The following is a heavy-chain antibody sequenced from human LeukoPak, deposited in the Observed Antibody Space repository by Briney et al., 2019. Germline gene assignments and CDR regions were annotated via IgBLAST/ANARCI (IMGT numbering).Heavy chain of an antibody. V-gene: IGHV4-59*08. D-gene: IGHD3-10*01. Sequence: SETLSLTCTVSGGSISGFHWSWIRQPPGKGLEWNGYIHYSGSTDYNPSLKSRVTISVDTSKNQFSLKLSSVTAADTAVYYCTRHLDYYGSGSYEYWGQGTLVTVSS. CDR3: TRHLDYYGSGSYEY. CDR1: GGSISGFH. CDR2: IHYSGST. J-gene: IGHJ4*02.